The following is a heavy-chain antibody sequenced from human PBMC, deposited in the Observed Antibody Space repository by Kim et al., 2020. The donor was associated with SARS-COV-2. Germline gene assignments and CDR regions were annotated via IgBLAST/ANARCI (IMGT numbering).Heavy chain of an antibody. V-gene: IGHV3-33*06. CDR3: AKDLGPYYYGSGISWFDP. CDR2: IWYDGSNK. CDR1: GFTFSSYD. Sequence: GGSLRLSCAASGFTFSSYDMHWVRQAPGKGLEWVAVIWYDGSNKYYADSVKGRFTISRDNSKNTLYLQMNSLRAEDTAVYYCAKDLGPYYYGSGISWFDPWGPGTLGTVSS. J-gene: IGHJ5*02. D-gene: IGHD3-10*01.